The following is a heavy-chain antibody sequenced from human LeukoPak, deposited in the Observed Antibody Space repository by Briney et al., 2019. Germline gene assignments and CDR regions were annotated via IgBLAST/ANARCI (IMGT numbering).Heavy chain of an antibody. Sequence: GGCLRLSCTASGFTSGTYWMSWIRQTPEKGLEWVANLNRDGSEAYYLDSVKGRFTISRDNAKNSVYLQMNSLRADDTAVYYCARDFGPNSIDYWGQGTLVTVSS. J-gene: IGHJ4*02. D-gene: IGHD4/OR15-4a*01. V-gene: IGHV3-7*01. CDR2: LNRDGSEA. CDR1: GFTSGTYW. CDR3: ARDFGPNSIDY.